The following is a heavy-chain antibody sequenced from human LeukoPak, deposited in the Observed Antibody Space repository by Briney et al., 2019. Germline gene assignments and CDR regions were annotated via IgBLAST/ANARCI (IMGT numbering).Heavy chain of an antibody. J-gene: IGHJ5*02. CDR3: ASSWGQQLVDWFDP. V-gene: IGHV3-30*03. D-gene: IGHD6-13*01. Sequence: GGSLRLSCAASGFTFSSYGMHWVRQAPGKGLEWVAVISYDGSNKYYADSVKGRFTISRDNSKNTLYLQMNSLRAEDTAVYYCASSWGQQLVDWFDPWGQGTLVTVSS. CDR1: GFTFSSYG. CDR2: ISYDGSNK.